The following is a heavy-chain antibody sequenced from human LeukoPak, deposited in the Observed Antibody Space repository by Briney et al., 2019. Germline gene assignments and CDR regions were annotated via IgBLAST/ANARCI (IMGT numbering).Heavy chain of an antibody. J-gene: IGHJ5*02. CDR1: GYTFTSYG. Sequence: ASVKVSCKASGYTFTSYGIGWVRQAPGQGLEWMGWISAYNGDTNYAQKLQGRVTMTTDTSTSTAYMELRSLRSDDTAVYYCAREEAAAGTGDNWFDPWGQGTLVTVSS. D-gene: IGHD6-13*01. V-gene: IGHV1-18*01. CDR2: ISAYNGDT. CDR3: AREEAAAGTGDNWFDP.